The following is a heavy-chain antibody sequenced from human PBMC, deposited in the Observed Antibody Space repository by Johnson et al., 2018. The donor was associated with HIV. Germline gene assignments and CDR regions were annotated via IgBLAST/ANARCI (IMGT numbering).Heavy chain of an antibody. V-gene: IGHV3-30*04. D-gene: IGHD6-13*01. CDR1: GFTFSSYA. CDR2: ISYDGSNK. CDR3: ARDGGYSSGRYKYAFDI. J-gene: IGHJ3*02. Sequence: QVQLVESGGGVVQPGRSLRLSCAASGFTFSSYAMHWVRQAPGKGLEWVAVISYDGSNKYYADSVKGRFTISRDNSKNTLYLQMNSLRAEDTAVYYCARDGGYSSGRYKYAFDIWGQGTMVTVSS.